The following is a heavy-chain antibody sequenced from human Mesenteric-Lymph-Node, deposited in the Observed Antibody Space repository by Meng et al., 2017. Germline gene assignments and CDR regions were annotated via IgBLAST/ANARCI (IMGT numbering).Heavy chain of an antibody. V-gene: IGHV4-4*02. J-gene: IGHJ4*02. CDR1: GGSISSRNW. CDR3: ARVGQWLPIDY. CDR2: IYHSGST. Sequence: VQREEWGPGLLRPSGSSSCTRAVPGGSISSRNWWSWVRQPPGKGLEWIGEIYHSGSTNYNPSLKSRVTISVDKSKNQFSLNLSSVTAADTAVYYCARVGQWLPIDYWGQGTLVTVSS. D-gene: IGHD6-19*01.